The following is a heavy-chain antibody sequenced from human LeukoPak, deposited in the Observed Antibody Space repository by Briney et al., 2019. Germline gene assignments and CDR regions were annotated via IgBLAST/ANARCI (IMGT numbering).Heavy chain of an antibody. J-gene: IGHJ5*02. D-gene: IGHD6-13*01. CDR1: GYTFTGYY. CDR2: IIPIFGTA. V-gene: IGHV1-69*06. Sequence: ASVKVSCKASGYTFTGYYMHWVRQAPGQGLEWMGGIIPIFGTANYAQKFQGRVTITADKSTSTAYMELSSLRSEDTAVYYCARDCSFGNWFDPWGQGTLVTVSS. CDR3: ARDCSFGNWFDP.